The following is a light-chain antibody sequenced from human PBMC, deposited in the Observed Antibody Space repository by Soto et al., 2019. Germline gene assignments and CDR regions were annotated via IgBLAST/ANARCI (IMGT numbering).Light chain of an antibody. CDR1: QVISTS. Sequence: IQLTQSPSFLSPSIGESVTITCRASQVISTSLAWYQVKPGKAPKLLIYAASSLQSGVPSRFSGTGSATEFILTISSLQPEDFATYYCQQVDSYPLTFGGGTKVDIK. J-gene: IGKJ4*01. CDR2: AAS. V-gene: IGKV1-9*01. CDR3: QQVDSYPLT.